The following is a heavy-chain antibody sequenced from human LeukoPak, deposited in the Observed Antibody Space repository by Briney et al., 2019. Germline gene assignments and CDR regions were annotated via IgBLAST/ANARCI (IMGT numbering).Heavy chain of an antibody. CDR3: AKVGGIVLAVYYYMDV. D-gene: IGHD6-19*01. Sequence: PGGSLRLSCTPSGFTLRNYTMTWVRQAPGKGLEWVSSISSTSSYIYYSDSVTGRFTVSRDNAKESLSLQMNSLRAEDTAVYYCAKVGGIVLAVYYYMDVWGKGTTVTVS. CDR1: GFTLRNYT. CDR2: ISSTSSYI. V-gene: IGHV3-21*01. J-gene: IGHJ6*03.